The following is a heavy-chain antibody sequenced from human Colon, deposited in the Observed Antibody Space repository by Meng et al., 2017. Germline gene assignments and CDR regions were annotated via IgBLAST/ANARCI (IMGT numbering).Heavy chain of an antibody. D-gene: IGHD3-10*01. CDR1: GFTFSNYW. Sequence: VQRVASGGGLVQPRGSPMRSFAASGFTFSNYWMHWVRQAPGKGPVWVSNINTDGSSTHYAASVRGRFTISRDNAKNTLYLQMNSLRAEDTAVYYCAKDLYYGSKDYWGQGTLVTVSS. J-gene: IGHJ4*02. CDR3: AKDLYYGSKDY. V-gene: IGHV3-74*01. CDR2: INTDGSST.